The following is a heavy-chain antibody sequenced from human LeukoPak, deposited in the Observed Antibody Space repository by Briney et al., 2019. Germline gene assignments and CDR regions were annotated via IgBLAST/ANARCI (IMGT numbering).Heavy chain of an antibody. Sequence: PGGSLRLSCAASGFTFSSYSMNWVRQAPGKGLEWVSSISSSSSYIYYADSVKGRFTISRDNSKNTLYLQMNSLRAEDTAVYYCANGRRGYTLYYMDVWGKGTTVTVSS. J-gene: IGHJ6*03. CDR2: ISSSSSYI. D-gene: IGHD5-24*01. CDR1: GFTFSSYS. V-gene: IGHV3-21*01. CDR3: ANGRRGYTLYYMDV.